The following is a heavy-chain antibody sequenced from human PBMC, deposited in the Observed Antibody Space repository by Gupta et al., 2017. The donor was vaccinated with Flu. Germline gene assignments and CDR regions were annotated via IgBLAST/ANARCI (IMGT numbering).Heavy chain of an antibody. CDR1: GGSFSGYY. V-gene: IGHV4-34*01. Sequence: QVQLQQWGAGLLKPSETLSLTCAVYGGSFSGYYWSWIRQPPGKGLEWIGEINHSGSTNYNPSLKSRVTISVDTSKNQFSLKLSSVTAADTAVYYCARGHCSSTSCYGIRGQYNWFDPWGQGTLVTVSS. J-gene: IGHJ5*02. CDR2: INHSGST. CDR3: ARGHCSSTSCYGIRGQYNWFDP. D-gene: IGHD2-2*01.